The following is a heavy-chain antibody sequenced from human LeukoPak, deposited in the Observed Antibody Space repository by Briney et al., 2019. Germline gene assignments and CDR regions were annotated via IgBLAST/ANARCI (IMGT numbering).Heavy chain of an antibody. V-gene: IGHV1-18*01. CDR3: ARAYYDSSAFDY. CDR1: GYTFINYG. J-gene: IGHJ4*02. Sequence: ASVKVSCKAPGYTFINYGISWVRQAPGQGLEWMGWISTYNGNTSYAQKLQGRVTMATDTSTSTAYMELRSLRSDDTAVYYCARAYYDSSAFDYWGQGTLVTVSS. CDR2: ISTYNGNT. D-gene: IGHD3-22*01.